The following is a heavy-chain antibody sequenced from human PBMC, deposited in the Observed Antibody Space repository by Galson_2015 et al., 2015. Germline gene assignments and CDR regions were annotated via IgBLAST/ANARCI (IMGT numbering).Heavy chain of an antibody. Sequence: SLRLSCAAYGFVFSSYGMHWVRQAPGKGLEWVALIWDDRSNTYYADSEKGRFTITRDNSKNELYLQMNSLRAEATAVYYCARDNFGDQHLGALHNWGQWTMVTVSS. CDR2: IWDDRSNT. CDR3: ARDNFGDQHLGALHN. D-gene: IGHD4-17*01. J-gene: IGHJ3*02. CDR1: GFVFSSYG. V-gene: IGHV3-33*01.